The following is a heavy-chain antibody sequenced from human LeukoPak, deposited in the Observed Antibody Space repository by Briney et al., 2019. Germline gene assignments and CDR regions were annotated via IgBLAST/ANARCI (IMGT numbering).Heavy chain of an antibody. V-gene: IGHV1-69*01. CDR2: IIPIFGTA. Sequence: ASVKVSCKASGGTFSSYAISWVRQAPGQGLEWMGGIIPIFGTANYAQKFQGRVTITADESTSTAYMELSSPRSEDTAVYYCVRPNYYGSGSYYHFDYWGQGTLVTVSS. D-gene: IGHD3-10*01. CDR1: GGTFSSYA. J-gene: IGHJ4*02. CDR3: VRPNYYGSGSYYHFDY.